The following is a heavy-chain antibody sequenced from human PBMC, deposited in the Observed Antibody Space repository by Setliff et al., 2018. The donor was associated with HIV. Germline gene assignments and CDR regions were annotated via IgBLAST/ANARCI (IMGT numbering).Heavy chain of an antibody. V-gene: IGHV7-4-1*02. CDR1: GGNFTSYC. J-gene: IGHJ5*02. CDR3: ARESLGVLVPATMYWFDP. Sequence: GASVKVSCKASGGNFTSYCIGWVRQAPGQGLEWMGWLNTNTGDPTYARGFTGRFVFYLDPSDNTAYLQITNLKVEDTAVYFCARESLGVLVPATMYWFDPWGQGTLVTVSS. CDR2: LNTNTGDP. D-gene: IGHD2-2*01.